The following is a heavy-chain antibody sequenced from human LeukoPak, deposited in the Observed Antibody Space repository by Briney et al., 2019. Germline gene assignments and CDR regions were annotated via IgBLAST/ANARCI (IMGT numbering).Heavy chain of an antibody. CDR1: GGSISSSSYY. V-gene: IGHV4-39*01. Sequence: PSEALSLTCTVSGGSISSSSYYWGWICQPPGKGLEWIGSIYYSGSTYYHPSRKSRVTISVATSKNQFSLKLSSVTAADTAVYYCARPHQYYDFWSGYYTGNWFDPWGQGTLVTVSS. J-gene: IGHJ5*02. CDR2: IYYSGST. D-gene: IGHD3-3*01. CDR3: ARPHQYYDFWSGYYTGNWFDP.